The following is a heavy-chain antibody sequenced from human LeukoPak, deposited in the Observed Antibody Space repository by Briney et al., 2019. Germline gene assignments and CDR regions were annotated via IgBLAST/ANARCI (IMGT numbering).Heavy chain of an antibody. CDR3: ARALYYYYGMDV. J-gene: IGHJ6*02. Sequence: SETLSLTCTVSGGSISSYYWSWIRQPPGKGLEWIGYIYYSGSTNYNPSLKSRVTISVDTSENQFSLKLTSVTAADTAVYYCARALYYYYGMDVWGQGTTVTVSS. V-gene: IGHV4-59*01. CDR1: GGSISSYY. CDR2: IYYSGST. D-gene: IGHD3-16*02.